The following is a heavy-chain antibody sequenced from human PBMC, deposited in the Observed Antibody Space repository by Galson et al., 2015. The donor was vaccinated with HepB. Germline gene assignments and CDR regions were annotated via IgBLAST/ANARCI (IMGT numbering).Heavy chain of an antibody. Sequence: SLRLSCAASGFPFSSYSMNWVRQAPGKWLEWVSYISSSSSTIYYADSVKGRFTISRDNAKNSLYLQMNSLRAEDTAVYYCARGTYCSSTSCYRRASKLDPWGQGTLVTVSS. CDR2: ISSSSSTI. CDR1: GFPFSSYS. J-gene: IGHJ5*02. V-gene: IGHV3-48*01. CDR3: ARGTYCSSTSCYRRASKLDP. D-gene: IGHD2-2*01.